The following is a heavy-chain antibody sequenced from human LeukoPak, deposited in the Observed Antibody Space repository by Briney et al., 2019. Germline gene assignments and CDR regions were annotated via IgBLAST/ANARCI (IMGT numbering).Heavy chain of an antibody. CDR2: IRYDGSNK. D-gene: IGHD1-26*01. CDR3: AKREQATYYFDY. Sequence: GGSLRLSCAASGFTFSSYGMHWVRQAPGKGLEWVAFIRYDGSNKYYADSAKGRFTISRDNSKNTLYLQMNSLRAEDTAVYYCAKREQATYYFDYWGQGTLVTVSS. V-gene: IGHV3-30*02. CDR1: GFTFSSYG. J-gene: IGHJ4*02.